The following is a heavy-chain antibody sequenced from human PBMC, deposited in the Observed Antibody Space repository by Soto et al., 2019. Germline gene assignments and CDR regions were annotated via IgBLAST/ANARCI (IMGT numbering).Heavy chain of an antibody. D-gene: IGHD3-22*01. CDR1: GFTFSTYA. CDR3: ARGYYYDSSAYYYVDAFDI. Sequence: QVQLVESGGGMVQPGRSLRLSCAASGFTFSTYAVHWVRQAPGKGLEWVAIISYDGSNRYYADSVKGRFTISRDNSKNTLYLQMNSLRAEDTAVYYCARGYYYDSSAYYYVDAFDIWGQGRMVTVSS. CDR2: ISYDGSNR. J-gene: IGHJ3*02. V-gene: IGHV3-30*04.